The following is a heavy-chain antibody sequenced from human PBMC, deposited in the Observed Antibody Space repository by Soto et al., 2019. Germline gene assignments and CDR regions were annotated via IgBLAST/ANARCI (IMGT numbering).Heavy chain of an antibody. D-gene: IGHD2-21*02. CDR3: ARVTATINYDFDY. CDR1: GGSMSSHGYS. J-gene: IGHJ4*02. V-gene: IGHV4-30-2*01. Sequence: TLSLTCAVSGGSMSSHGYSWGWIRQPPGKGLEWIGYIYHSGSTYYNPSLKSRVTISVDRSKNQFSLKLSSVTAADTAVYYCARVTATINYDFDYWGQGPRV. CDR2: IYHSGST.